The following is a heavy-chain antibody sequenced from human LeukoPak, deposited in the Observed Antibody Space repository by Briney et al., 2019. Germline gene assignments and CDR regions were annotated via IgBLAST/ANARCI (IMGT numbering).Heavy chain of an antibody. CDR1: GFTFSSYS. J-gene: IGHJ4*02. CDR2: INQDGSEK. CDR3: ARDRITDFWSGYYTNYFDY. Sequence: GGSLRLSCAGSGFTFSSYSLDWVRQAPGKGLEWVATINQDGSEKYYVDSVKGRFTISRDNAKNSLFLQMNSLRAEDTAVYYCARDRITDFWSGYYTNYFDYWGQGTLVTVSS. D-gene: IGHD3-3*01. V-gene: IGHV3-7*01.